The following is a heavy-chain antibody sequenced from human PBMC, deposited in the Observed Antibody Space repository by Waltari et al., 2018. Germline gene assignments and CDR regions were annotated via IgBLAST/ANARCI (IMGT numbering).Heavy chain of an antibody. Sequence: QVQLVQSGAEVKKPGASVKVSCKASGYTFTSYAMHWGRQAPGQRLEWMGWINAGNGNTKYSQKFQGRVTITRDTAASTAYMELSSLRSEDTAVYYCARVEGAAGLDIWGQGTMVTVSS. CDR2: INAGNGNT. J-gene: IGHJ3*02. CDR1: GYTFTSYA. CDR3: ARVEGAAGLDI. D-gene: IGHD3-16*01. V-gene: IGHV1-3*01.